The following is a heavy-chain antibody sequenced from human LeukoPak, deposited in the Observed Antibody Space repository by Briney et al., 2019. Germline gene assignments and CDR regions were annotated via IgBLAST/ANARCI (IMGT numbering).Heavy chain of an antibody. V-gene: IGHV3-7*01. CDR3: ARDGSSSGWLAS. D-gene: IGHD6-19*01. J-gene: IGHJ4*02. Sequence: GGSLRLSCAASGFTFSSYSMNWVRQAPGKGLEWVANIKQDGSEKYYVDSVKGRFTISRDNAKNSLYLQMNSLRAEDTAVYYCARDGSSSGWLASWGQGTLVTVSS. CDR1: GFTFSSYS. CDR2: IKQDGSEK.